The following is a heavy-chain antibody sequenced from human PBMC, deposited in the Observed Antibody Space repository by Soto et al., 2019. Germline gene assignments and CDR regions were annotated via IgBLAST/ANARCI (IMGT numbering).Heavy chain of an antibody. D-gene: IGHD2-2*01. J-gene: IGHJ5*02. CDR1: AYSFTTYH. Sequence: ASVKVSCKASAYSFTTYHIHWVRQATGQGLEWMGLINPDAGATNYAQRFQGRLRLTRDTSTSTVYMELRSLRFDDTAVYYCARGDIVLVPASEGNWFDPWGQGTLVTVSS. CDR2: INPDAGAT. V-gene: IGHV1-46*01. CDR3: ARGDIVLVPASEGNWFDP.